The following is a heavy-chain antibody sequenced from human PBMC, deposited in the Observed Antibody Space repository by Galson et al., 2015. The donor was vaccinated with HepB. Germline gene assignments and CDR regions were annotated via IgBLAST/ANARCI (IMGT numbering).Heavy chain of an antibody. CDR2: INPNSGGT. V-gene: IGHV1-2*06. D-gene: IGHD3-10*01. CDR3: ARDRSRAYGSGSYSGVWFDP. CDR1: GYTFIGQY. J-gene: IGHJ5*02. Sequence: SVKVSCKASGYTFIGQYMHWVRQALGQGLEWMGRINPNSGGTNYAQKFQGRVTMTRDTSISTAYMELSRLRSGDTAVYYCARDRSRAYGSGSYSGVWFDPWGQGTLVTVSS.